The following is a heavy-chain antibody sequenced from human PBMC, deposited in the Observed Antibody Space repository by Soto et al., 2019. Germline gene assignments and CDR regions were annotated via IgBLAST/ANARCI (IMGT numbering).Heavy chain of an antibody. CDR2: IRSKANSYAT. J-gene: IGHJ5*02. Sequence: EVQLVECGGGLVQPGRSLKLSCAASGFTFSGSAMHWVRQASGKGLEWVGRIRSKANSYATAYAASVKGRFTISRDDSKNTAYLQMNSLKTEDTAVYYCTETKGAWGQGTLVTVSS. V-gene: IGHV3-73*02. CDR3: TETKGA. CDR1: GFTFSGSA.